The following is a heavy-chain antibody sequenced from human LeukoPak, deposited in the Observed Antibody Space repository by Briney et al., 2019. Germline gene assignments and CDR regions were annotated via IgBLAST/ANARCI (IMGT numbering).Heavy chain of an antibody. CDR2: FSATDGSA. Sequence: PEGSLRLSCAASGFTFSSYAMTWVRQAPGKGLEWVSAFSATDGSAQYAESVEGRFTISRDNSKNTLFLQMNSLGAEDTAVYYCARAKIAAAGTGAFDVWGQGTLVTVSS. V-gene: IGHV3-23*01. J-gene: IGHJ3*01. D-gene: IGHD6-13*01. CDR3: ARAKIAAAGTGAFDV. CDR1: GFTFSSYA.